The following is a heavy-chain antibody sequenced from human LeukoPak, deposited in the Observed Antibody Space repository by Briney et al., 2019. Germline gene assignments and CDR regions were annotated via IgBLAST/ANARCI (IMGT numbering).Heavy chain of an antibody. CDR3: ASRKLGNDY. CDR2: IYHTGST. V-gene: IGHV4-59*02. D-gene: IGHD7-27*01. J-gene: IGHJ4*02. CDR1: GGSVSDYY. Sequence: PSETLSPTCTISGGSVSDYYWSWIRQSPGKGPEWIGYIYHTGSTSYSPSLKSRVTISADTSQNQFSLKLSSVTAADTAVYYCASRKLGNDYWGQGTLVTVSS.